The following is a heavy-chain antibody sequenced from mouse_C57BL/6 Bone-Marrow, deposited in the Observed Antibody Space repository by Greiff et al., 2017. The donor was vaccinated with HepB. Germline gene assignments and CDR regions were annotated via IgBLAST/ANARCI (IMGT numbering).Heavy chain of an antibody. CDR2: ISSGSSTI. CDR1: GFTFSDYG. CDR3: AREGGYPAWFAY. J-gene: IGHJ3*01. Sequence: DVKLVESGGGLVKPGGSLKLSCAASGFTFSDYGMHWVRQAPEKGLEWVAYISSGSSTIYYADTVKGRFTISRDNAKNTLFLQMTSLRSEDTAMYYCAREGGYPAWFAYWGQGTLVTVSA. V-gene: IGHV5-17*01. D-gene: IGHD2-2*01.